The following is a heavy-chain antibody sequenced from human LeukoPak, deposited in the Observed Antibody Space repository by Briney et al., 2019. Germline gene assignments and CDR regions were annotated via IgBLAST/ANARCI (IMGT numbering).Heavy chain of an antibody. Sequence: GASVKVSCKASGYTFTSYGISWVRQAPGQGLEWMGWISAYNGNTNYAQKLQGRVTMTTDTSTSTAYMELRSLRSDDTAVYYCAREYYYDSSGYGSLRYFDYWGQGTLVTVSS. D-gene: IGHD3-22*01. J-gene: IGHJ4*02. CDR3: AREYYYDSSGYGSLRYFDY. CDR1: GYTFTSYG. CDR2: ISAYNGNT. V-gene: IGHV1-18*01.